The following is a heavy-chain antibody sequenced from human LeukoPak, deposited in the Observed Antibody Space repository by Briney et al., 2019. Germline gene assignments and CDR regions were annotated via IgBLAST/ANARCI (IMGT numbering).Heavy chain of an antibody. J-gene: IGHJ4*02. Sequence: ASVKVSCRASGYTFTTYGITWVRQAPGQGLEWMGWISAYNGNTNYAQKFQGRVTMTIDTSTSTAYMELRSLKSDDTAVYYCARVCVYYYDSSGYSDFDYWGQGTLVTVSS. V-gene: IGHV1-18*01. CDR2: ISAYNGNT. CDR3: ARVCVYYYDSSGYSDFDY. D-gene: IGHD3-22*01. CDR1: GYTFTTYG.